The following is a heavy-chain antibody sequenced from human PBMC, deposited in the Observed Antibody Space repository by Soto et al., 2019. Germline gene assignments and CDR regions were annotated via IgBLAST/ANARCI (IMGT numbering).Heavy chain of an antibody. CDR3: AKEGRVGYSTRIFRRDNWFDP. J-gene: IGHJ5*02. D-gene: IGHD6-13*01. V-gene: IGHV3-33*06. CDR1: GFTFISYA. Sequence: QVQLVESGGGVVQPGRSLRLSCAASGFTFISYAMPWVRQAPGKGREWVAAILYDGSNQYYADAVKGRFTISRDNSKNTLYLQMNSLRVEDTAVYYCAKEGRVGYSTRIFRRDNWFDPWGQGTPVTVSS. CDR2: ILYDGSNQ.